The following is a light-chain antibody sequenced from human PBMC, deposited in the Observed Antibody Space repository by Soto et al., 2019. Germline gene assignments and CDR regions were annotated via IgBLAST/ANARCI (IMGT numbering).Light chain of an antibody. J-gene: IGKJ4*01. Sequence: DIQITQSPSTLSASVGDRVTITCRASQSITSWLAWYQQKPGKAPNLLIYDASSLQSGVPSRFSGSGSGTEFTLNISSLQTDDSATYYCQQYNSHDDIAFGRGTKVEIK. CDR2: DAS. CDR1: QSITSW. V-gene: IGKV1-5*01. CDR3: QQYNSHDDIA.